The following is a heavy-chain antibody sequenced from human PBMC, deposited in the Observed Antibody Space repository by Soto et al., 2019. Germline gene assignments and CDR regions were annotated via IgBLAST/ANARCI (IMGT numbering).Heavy chain of an antibody. CDR1: RFTFNTFA. CDR3: AKHTYSDFWTGHYYYLEF. V-gene: IGHV3-23*01. J-gene: IGHJ4*02. Sequence: PGGSLRLSCVTSRFTFNTFAMSWFRQSPGEVLEWVSAINAGGGNTHYADSVKGRFTISRDNSKNTLYLQMDSLRAEDTAVYYCAKHTYSDFWTGHYYYLEFLGQGTLVIVS. CDR2: INAGGGNT. D-gene: IGHD3-3*01.